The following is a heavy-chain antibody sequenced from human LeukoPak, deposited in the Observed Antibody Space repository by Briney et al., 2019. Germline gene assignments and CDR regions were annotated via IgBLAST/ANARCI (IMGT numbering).Heavy chain of an antibody. J-gene: IGHJ3*02. CDR2: ISGSGGTT. CDR1: GFTFSSYA. V-gene: IGHV3-23*01. CDR3: AKVHKQWLVQGDAFDI. D-gene: IGHD6-19*01. Sequence: GGSLRLSCAASGFTFSSYAMSWVRQAPGKGLEWVSGISGSGGTTYYADSVKGRFTISRDNSKNTLYLQMNSLRAEDTAVYYCAKVHKQWLVQGDAFDIWGQGTMVTVSS.